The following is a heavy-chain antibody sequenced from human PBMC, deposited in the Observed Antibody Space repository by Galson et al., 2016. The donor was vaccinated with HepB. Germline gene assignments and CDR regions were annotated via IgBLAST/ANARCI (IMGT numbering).Heavy chain of an antibody. CDR2: VSSGGTTQ. CDR1: GFSFSNYG. CDR3: AREGGTRGAYRYSFDY. J-gene: IGHJ4*02. V-gene: IGHV3-30*03. D-gene: IGHD1-26*01. Sequence: SLRLSCAASGFSFSNYGMHWVRQAPGKGLEWVAVVSSGGTTQYYADSVKGRFTISRDNSKSTLYLQMDSLRIDATAVYYCAREGGTRGAYRYSFDYWGQGTLVTVSS.